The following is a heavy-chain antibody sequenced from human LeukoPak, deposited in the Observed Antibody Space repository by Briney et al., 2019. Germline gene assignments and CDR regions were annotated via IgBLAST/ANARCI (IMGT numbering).Heavy chain of an antibody. J-gene: IGHJ5*02. V-gene: IGHV4-59*01. CDR3: ASQFYDSSHGWFDP. CDR1: GGSISSYH. D-gene: IGHD3-22*01. CDR2: IYYSGST. Sequence: SETLSLTCTVSGGSISSYHWSWIRQPPGKGLEWIGYIYYSGSTNYNPSLKSRVTISVDTSKNQFSLKLSSVTAADTAVYYCASQFYDSSHGWFDPWGQGTLVTVSS.